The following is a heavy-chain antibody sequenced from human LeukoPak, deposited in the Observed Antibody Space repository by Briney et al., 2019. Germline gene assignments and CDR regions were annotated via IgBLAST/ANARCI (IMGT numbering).Heavy chain of an antibody. D-gene: IGHD1-26*01. CDR3: ARDMVGATIAYFGY. Sequence: GRSLRLSCAASGFTFSSYAMHWVRQAPGKGLEWVAVISYDGSNKYYADSVKGRFTISRDNSKNTLYLQMNSLRAEDTAVYYCARDMVGATIAYFGYWGQGTLVTVSS. V-gene: IGHV3-30-3*01. CDR2: ISYDGSNK. J-gene: IGHJ4*02. CDR1: GFTFSSYA.